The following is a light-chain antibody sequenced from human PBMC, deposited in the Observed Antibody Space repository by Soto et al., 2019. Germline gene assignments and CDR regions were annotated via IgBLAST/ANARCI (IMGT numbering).Light chain of an antibody. CDR2: GAS. CDR3: QQYGSSPRT. J-gene: IGKJ1*01. CDR1: QSIYNNY. V-gene: IGKV3-20*01. Sequence: EIVLTQSPGTLSLSPGEGATLSCRASQSIYNNYIAWYQQKPGQAPRLLISGASSRATGIPDRFSGSGSGTDFTLTISRLESEDFAVYYCQQYGSSPRTFGQGTKVEIK.